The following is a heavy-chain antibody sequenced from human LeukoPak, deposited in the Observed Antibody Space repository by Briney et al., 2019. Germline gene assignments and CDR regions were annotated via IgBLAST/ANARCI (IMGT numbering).Heavy chain of an antibody. D-gene: IGHD3-22*01. CDR3: ARQGYDSSGYMFDY. V-gene: IGHV3-33*01. Sequence: GGCLRLSCAASGFVFSSYGMHWVRQAAGRGREWVAVIWYDGSNKYYADSVKGRFTISRDNSKNTLYLQMNSLRAEDTAVYYCARQGYDSSGYMFDYWGQGTLVTVSS. CDR2: IWYDGSNK. J-gene: IGHJ4*02. CDR1: GFVFSSYG.